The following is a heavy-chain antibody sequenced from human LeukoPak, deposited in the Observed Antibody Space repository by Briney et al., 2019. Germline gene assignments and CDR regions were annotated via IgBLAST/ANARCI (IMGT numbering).Heavy chain of an antibody. V-gene: IGHV1-8*01. J-gene: IGHJ4*02. CDR2: MNPNSGNT. CDR3: ARVGSSTWAGFLDN. Sequence: ASVKVSCKASGYTFTSYDINWVRQATGQGLEWMGWMNPNSGNTGYAQKFQGRVTMTRNTSISTAYMELSSLRSEDTAVYYCARVGSSTWAGFLDNWGQGTLVTVSS. CDR1: GYTFTSYD. D-gene: IGHD2-2*01.